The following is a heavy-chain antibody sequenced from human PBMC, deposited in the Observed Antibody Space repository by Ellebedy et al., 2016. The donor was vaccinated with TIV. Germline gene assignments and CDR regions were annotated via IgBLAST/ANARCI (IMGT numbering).Heavy chain of an antibody. J-gene: IGHJ4*02. V-gene: IGHV3-21*06. Sequence: PGGSLRLSCAASGLTFNIYVMNWVRQAPGKGLEWVSSISSTGTFIYYADSVKGRLTISRDNAKNSLYLQMNSVGTEDTAVYYCARGAHRTGTTSIDYWGQGTLVTVSS. D-gene: IGHD1-7*01. CDR2: ISSTGTFI. CDR3: ARGAHRTGTTSIDY. CDR1: GLTFNIYV.